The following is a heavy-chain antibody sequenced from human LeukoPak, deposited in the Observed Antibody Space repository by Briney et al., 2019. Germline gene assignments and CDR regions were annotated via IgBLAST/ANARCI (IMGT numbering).Heavy chain of an antibody. Sequence: SETLSLTCTVSGGSISSSSYYWGWIRQPPGKGLEWIGSIYYSGSTYYNPSLKSRGTISVDTSKNQFPLKLSSVTAADTAVYYCASILWFGELLIDYWGQGTLVTVSS. V-gene: IGHV4-39*01. D-gene: IGHD3-10*01. CDR2: IYYSGST. CDR3: ASILWFGELLIDY. J-gene: IGHJ4*02. CDR1: GGSISSSSYY.